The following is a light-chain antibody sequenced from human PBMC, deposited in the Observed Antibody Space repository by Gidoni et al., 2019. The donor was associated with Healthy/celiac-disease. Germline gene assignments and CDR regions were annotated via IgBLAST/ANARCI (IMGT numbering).Light chain of an antibody. CDR3: QQYGSSPT. CDR2: GGS. CDR1: QSVSSSY. Sequence: EIVLTQSPGTMSLSPGERATLYCRASQSVSSSYLAWYQQKPGQAPRLLLYGGSSRATGIPDRYSGGGSGTDFSLTISRLEPEDVAVYYCQQYGSSPTYXGXTKVEIK. J-gene: IGKJ4*01. V-gene: IGKV3-20*01.